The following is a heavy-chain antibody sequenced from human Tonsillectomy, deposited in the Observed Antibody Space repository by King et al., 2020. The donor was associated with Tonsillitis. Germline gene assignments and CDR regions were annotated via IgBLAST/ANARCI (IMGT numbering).Heavy chain of an antibody. CDR1: GGTFSSYA. CDR2: SIPICGTA. V-gene: IGHV1-69*01. Sequence: QMGRSGDEVKKPGSSVKVSCKASGGTFSSYAISWVRQAPGQGLEWMGGSIPICGTANYAKKFQVRVTITADESTSTAYMELSSLRSEDTAVYYCARVEFRLGHLHWYFDLWGRGTLVTVSS. D-gene: IGHD3-9*01. J-gene: IGHJ2*01. CDR3: ARVEFRLGHLHWYFDL.